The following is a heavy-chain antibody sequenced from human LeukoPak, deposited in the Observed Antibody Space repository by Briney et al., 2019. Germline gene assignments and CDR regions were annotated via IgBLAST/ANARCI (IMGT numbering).Heavy chain of an antibody. CDR1: GFTFSSYA. CDR3: ARYYYDSSGNLYIDY. D-gene: IGHD3-22*01. V-gene: IGHV3-23*01. J-gene: IGHJ4*02. Sequence: GGSLRLSCAASGFTFSSYAMSWVRQAPGKGLEWVSGISGSGGSTYYADSVKGRFTISRDNSKNTLYLQMNSLRAEDTAVYYCARYYYDSSGNLYIDYWGQGTLVTVSS. CDR2: ISGSGGST.